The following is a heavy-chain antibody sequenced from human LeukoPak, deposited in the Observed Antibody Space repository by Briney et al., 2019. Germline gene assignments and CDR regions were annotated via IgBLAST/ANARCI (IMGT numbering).Heavy chain of an antibody. Sequence: PGGSLRLFCAASGFTVSSNYMNWVRQAPGKGLEWVSVIYTGGTTYYADSVKGRFTISRDNSKNTMYLDMNSLRAEDTAVYYCARAVDIVATTPFDLWGQGTMVTVSS. CDR3: ARAVDIVATTPFDL. V-gene: IGHV3-66*01. CDR1: GFTVSSNY. CDR2: IYTGGTT. J-gene: IGHJ3*01. D-gene: IGHD5-12*01.